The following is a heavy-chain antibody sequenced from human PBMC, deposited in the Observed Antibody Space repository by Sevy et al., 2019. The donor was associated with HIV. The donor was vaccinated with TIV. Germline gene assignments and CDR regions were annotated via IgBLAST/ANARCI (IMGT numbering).Heavy chain of an antibody. CDR2: ISYDGGKT. J-gene: IGHJ4*02. Sequence: GGSLRLSCAASGFTFRRYAMHWVRQAPGQGLESVVVISYDGGKTYHADSVKGRFTISRDNSENTLYLQMNSLRAEDTAVYYCTRDGGGDYFDYWGLGTLVTVSS. CDR3: TRDGGGDYFDY. D-gene: IGHD2-15*01. V-gene: IGHV3-30*04. CDR1: GFTFRRYA.